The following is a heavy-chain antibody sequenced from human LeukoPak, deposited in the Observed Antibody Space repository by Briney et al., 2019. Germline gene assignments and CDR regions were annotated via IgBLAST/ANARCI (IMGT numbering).Heavy chain of an antibody. CDR2: IYYSGST. J-gene: IGHJ5*02. D-gene: IGHD2-2*01. V-gene: IGHV4-31*03. CDR1: GGSISSGGYY. Sequence: SETLSLTCTVSGGSISSGGYYWSWIRQHPGKGLEWIGYIYYSGSTYYNPSLKSRVTISVDTSKNQFSLKLSSVTAADTAVHYCARPHVYCSSTSCYEPWGQGTLVTVSS. CDR3: ARPHVYCSSTSCYEP.